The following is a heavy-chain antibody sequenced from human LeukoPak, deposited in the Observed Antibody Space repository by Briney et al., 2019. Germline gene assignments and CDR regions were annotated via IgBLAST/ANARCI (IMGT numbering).Heavy chain of an antibody. J-gene: IGHJ6*03. Sequence: ASVKVSCKASGYTFTGYYMHWVRQAPGQGLEWMGWINPNSGGTNYAQKFQGRVTMTRDTSISTAYMELSRLRSDDTAVYYCARGSLIGAVAGTFYYYYYMDVWGKGPTVTVSS. D-gene: IGHD6-19*01. CDR3: ARGSLIGAVAGTFYYYYYMDV. CDR2: INPNSGGT. V-gene: IGHV1-2*02. CDR1: GYTFTGYY.